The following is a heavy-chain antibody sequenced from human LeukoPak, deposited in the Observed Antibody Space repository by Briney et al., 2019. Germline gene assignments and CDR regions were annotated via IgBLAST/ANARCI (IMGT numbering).Heavy chain of an antibody. J-gene: IGHJ4*02. V-gene: IGHV1-46*01. CDR2: IYPRDGST. CDR1: GYSFTSNY. Sequence: ASVTVSCKASGYSFTSNYIHWVRQAPGQGLEWMGMIYPRDGSTSYAQKFQGRVTVTRDTSTSAVHMELSGLRSEDTAVYYCARDQEAFDYWGQGTLVTVSS. CDR3: ARDQEAFDY.